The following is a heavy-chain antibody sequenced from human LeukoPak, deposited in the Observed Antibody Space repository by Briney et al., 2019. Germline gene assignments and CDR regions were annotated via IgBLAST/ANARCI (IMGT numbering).Heavy chain of an antibody. Sequence: GRSLRLYCAASGFTFSSYAMSWVRQAPGKGLEWVSAISGSGGSTYYADSVKGRFTISRDNAKNSLYLQMDSLRAEDTAVYYCARARWRGYYKDYWGQGTLVTVSS. V-gene: IGHV3-23*01. CDR3: ARARWRGYYKDY. J-gene: IGHJ4*02. D-gene: IGHD3-9*01. CDR2: ISGSGGST. CDR1: GFTFSSYA.